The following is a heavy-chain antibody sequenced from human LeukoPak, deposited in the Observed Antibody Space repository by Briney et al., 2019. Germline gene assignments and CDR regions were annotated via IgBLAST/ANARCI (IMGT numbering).Heavy chain of an antibody. CDR3: ARDGENCSGGSCYSVGAYYFDY. J-gene: IGHJ4*02. CDR2: ISAYNGNT. V-gene: IGHV1-18*01. CDR1: GYTFTSYG. Sequence: ASVKVSCKASGYTFTSYGISWVRQAPGQGLEWMGWISAYNGNTNYAQKLQGRVTMTTDTSTSTAYMELRSLRSNDTAVYYCARDGENCSGGSCYSVGAYYFDYWGQGTLVTVSS. D-gene: IGHD2-15*01.